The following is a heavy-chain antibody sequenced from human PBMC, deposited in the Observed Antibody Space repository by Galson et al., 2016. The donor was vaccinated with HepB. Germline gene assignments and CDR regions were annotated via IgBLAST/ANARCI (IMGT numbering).Heavy chain of an antibody. CDR3: ATGSDTSGWYAFALDV. D-gene: IGHD6-19*01. V-gene: IGHV1-69*13. J-gene: IGHJ6*02. CDR2: FIPVFGTA. CDR1: GDSFTNYV. Sequence: SVKVSCKASGDSFTNYVINWVRQAPGQGLEWMGGFIPVFGTAHYAQKFQGRVTITADESTSTAYMELSSLRCDDTAVYFCATGSDTSGWYAFALDVWGRGTTVTV.